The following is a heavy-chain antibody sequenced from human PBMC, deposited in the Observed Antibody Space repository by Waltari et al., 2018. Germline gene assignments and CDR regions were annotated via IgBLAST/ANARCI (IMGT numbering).Heavy chain of an antibody. J-gene: IGHJ4*02. D-gene: IGHD2-15*01. CDR2: ISWNSGII. V-gene: IGHV3-9*01. CDR1: GFTFDDYA. CDR3: AKDTGGYFDY. Sequence: EVQLVDSGGGLVQPGRYLRLSCAASGFTFDDYAMHWVRQAPGKGLEWVSGISWNSGIIGYADSVKGRFTISRDNAKNSLYLQMNSLRAEDTALYYCAKDTGGYFDYWGQGTLVTVSS.